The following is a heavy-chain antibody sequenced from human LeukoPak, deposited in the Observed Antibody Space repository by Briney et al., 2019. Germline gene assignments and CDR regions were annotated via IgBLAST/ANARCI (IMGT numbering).Heavy chain of an antibody. CDR2: INPSGASP. CDR3: ARGDTNYYYGLDV. Sequence: ASVTVSCKASGGTFSSYAISWVRQAPGQGLEWMGLINPSGASPDYAQKFQGRVTMTRDTSPGTFYMELSSLRSEDTAVYYCARGDTNYYYGLDVWGQGTTVTVSS. J-gene: IGHJ6*02. CDR1: GGTFSSYA. V-gene: IGHV1-46*01. D-gene: IGHD5-18*01.